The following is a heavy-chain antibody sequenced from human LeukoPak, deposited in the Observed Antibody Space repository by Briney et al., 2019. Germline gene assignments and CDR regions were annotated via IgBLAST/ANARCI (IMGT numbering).Heavy chain of an antibody. J-gene: IGHJ3*02. CDR2: INRDGSTI. CDR1: GFTFSSYW. CDR3: AREGYGDNFDAFDI. Sequence: PGGSLRLSCAVSGFTFSSYWMHWVRHAPGKGLVWVSRINRDGSTITYADSVKGRFAISRDNAKNTLYLQLNSLRAEDTADYYCAREGYGDNFDAFDIWGQGTMVTVSS. V-gene: IGHV3-74*01. D-gene: IGHD4-23*01.